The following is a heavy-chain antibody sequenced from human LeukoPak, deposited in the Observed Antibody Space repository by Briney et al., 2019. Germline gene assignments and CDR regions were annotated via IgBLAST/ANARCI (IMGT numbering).Heavy chain of an antibody. CDR2: ISSSSSTI. CDR3: ARAYYGSGSYSFDD. D-gene: IGHD3-10*01. Sequence: TGGSLRLSCAASGFTFSSYSMNWVRQAPGKGLEWVSYISSSSSTIYYADSVKGRFTISRDNAKNSLYLQMNSLRAEDTAVYYCARAYYGSGSYSFDDWGQGTLVTVSS. J-gene: IGHJ4*01. V-gene: IGHV3-48*01. CDR1: GFTFSSYS.